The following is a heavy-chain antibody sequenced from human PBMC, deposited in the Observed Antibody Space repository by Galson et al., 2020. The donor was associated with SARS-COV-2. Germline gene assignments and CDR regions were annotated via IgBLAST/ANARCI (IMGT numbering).Heavy chain of an antibody. D-gene: IGHD5-12*01. CDR1: GFTFSSYA. CDR3: ARDGVATIPGLVFYYYYVDV. CDR2: ISYDGSNK. V-gene: IGHV3-30*01. Sequence: GESLKISCAASGFTFSSYAMHWVRQAPGKGLEWVAVISYDGSNKYYADSVKGRFTISRDNSKNTLYLQMNSLRAEDTAVYYCARDGVATIPGLVFYYYYVDVWGKGTTVTVSS. J-gene: IGHJ6*03.